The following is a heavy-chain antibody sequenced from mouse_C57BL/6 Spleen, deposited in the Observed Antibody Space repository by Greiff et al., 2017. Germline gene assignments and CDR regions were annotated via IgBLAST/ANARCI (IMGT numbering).Heavy chain of an antibody. D-gene: IGHD2-5*01. V-gene: IGHV1-39*01. J-gene: IGHJ4*01. CDR3: ASPAYYNNYYAMDY. CDR1: GYSFTDYN. Sequence: VQLQQSGPELVKPGASVKISCKASGYSFTDYNMNWVKQSNGKSLEWIGVINPNYGTTSYNQKFKGKATLTVDQSSSTAYMQLNSLTSEDSAVXYCASPAYYNNYYAMDYWGQGTSVTVSS. CDR2: INPNYGTT.